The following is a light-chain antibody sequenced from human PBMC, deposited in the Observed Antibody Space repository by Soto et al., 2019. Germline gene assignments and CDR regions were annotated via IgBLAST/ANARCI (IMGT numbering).Light chain of an antibody. CDR2: GAS. J-gene: IGKJ1*01. CDR1: QSVSSN. V-gene: IGKV3-15*01. Sequence: EIVMTQSPATLSVYPGERATLSCRASQSVSSNLAWYQQKPGQAPRLLIYGASTRATGIPARFSGSGSGTEFTLTISSLQAEDVAVYYCQQYYSISRTFGQGTKVDI. CDR3: QQYYSISRT.